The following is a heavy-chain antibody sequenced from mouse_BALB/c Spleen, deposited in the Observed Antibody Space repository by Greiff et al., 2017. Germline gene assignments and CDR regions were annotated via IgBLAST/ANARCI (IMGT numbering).Heavy chain of an antibody. D-gene: IGHD2-13*01. CDR3: ARSLGDEDYFDY. J-gene: IGHJ2*01. CDR2: ISSGSSTI. CDR1: GFTFSSFG. V-gene: IGHV5-17*02. Sequence: DVMLVESGGGLVQPGGSRKLSCAASGFTFSSFGMHWVRQAPEKGLEWVAYISSGSSTIYYADTVKGRFTISRDNPKNTLFLQMTSLRSEDTAMYYCARSLGDEDYFDYWGQGTTLTVSS.